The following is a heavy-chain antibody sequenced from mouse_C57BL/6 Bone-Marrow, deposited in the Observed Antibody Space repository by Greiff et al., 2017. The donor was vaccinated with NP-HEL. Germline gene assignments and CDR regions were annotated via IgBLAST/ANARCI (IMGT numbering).Heavy chain of an antibody. Sequence: QVQLQQPGAELVKPGASVKLSCKASGYTFTSYWMHWVKQRPGRGLEWIGRIDPNSGGTKYNEKFKSKATLTVDKPSSTAYMQLSSLTSEDSAVYYCAIELGNYYSNYVNCAMDYGGQGTSVTVSA. D-gene: IGHD2-5*01. J-gene: IGHJ4*01. CDR3: AIELGNYYSNYVNCAMDY. CDR1: GYTFTSYW. V-gene: IGHV1-72*01. CDR2: IDPNSGGT.